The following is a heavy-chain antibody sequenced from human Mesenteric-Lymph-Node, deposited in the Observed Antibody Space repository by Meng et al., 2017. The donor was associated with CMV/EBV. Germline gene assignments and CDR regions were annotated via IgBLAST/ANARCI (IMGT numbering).Heavy chain of an antibody. CDR1: GFIFSDYY. Sequence: GESLKISCAASGFIFSDYYMSWIRQAPGKELEWVSYISGSASTIYYADSVKGRFTISRDNAKNSLYLQMNSLRAEDTAVYYCARDNHIGYCTSTTCRDYWGQGTLVTVSS. V-gene: IGHV3-11*01. D-gene: IGHD2-2*01. CDR2: ISGSASTI. CDR3: ARDNHIGYCTSTTCRDY. J-gene: IGHJ4*02.